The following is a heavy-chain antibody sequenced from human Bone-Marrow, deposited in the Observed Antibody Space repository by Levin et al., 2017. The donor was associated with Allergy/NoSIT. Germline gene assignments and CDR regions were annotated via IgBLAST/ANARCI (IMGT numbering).Heavy chain of an antibody. CDR1: GYTFTSYA. Sequence: ASVKVSCKASGYTFTSYAMHWVRQAPGQRLEWMGWINAGNGNTKYSQKFQGRVTITRDTSASTAYMELSSLRSEDTAVYYCARVRRGVTTPPYYYYMDVWGKGTTVTVSS. V-gene: IGHV1-3*01. CDR2: INAGNGNT. J-gene: IGHJ6*03. D-gene: IGHD4-17*01. CDR3: ARVRRGVTTPPYYYYMDV.